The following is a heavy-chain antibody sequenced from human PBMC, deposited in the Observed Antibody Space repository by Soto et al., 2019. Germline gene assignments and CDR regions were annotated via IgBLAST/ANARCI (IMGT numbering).Heavy chain of an antibody. Sequence: GGSLRLSCAASGFIFGSYVMSWVRQAPGKGLEWVSSISSTTNYIYYGDSMKGRFTISRDNAKNSLYLEMNSLRAEDTAVYYCARESEDLTSNFDYWGQGTLVTVSS. J-gene: IGHJ4*02. CDR3: ARESEDLTSNFDY. V-gene: IGHV3-21*06. CDR2: ISSTTNYI. CDR1: GFIFGSYV.